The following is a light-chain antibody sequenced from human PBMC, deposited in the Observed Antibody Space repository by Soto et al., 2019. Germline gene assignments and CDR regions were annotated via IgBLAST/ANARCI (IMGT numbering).Light chain of an antibody. CDR3: QQYGRK. V-gene: IGKV3-15*01. CDR1: QSVSSN. Sequence: EIVMTQAPATLSVSPGEIATLSCRASQSVSSNLAWYQQKPGQAPRLLIYGASTRATGIPARFSGSGYGTDFTLTISRLEPEDFAVYYCQQYGRKFGQGTKVDIK. CDR2: GAS. J-gene: IGKJ1*01.